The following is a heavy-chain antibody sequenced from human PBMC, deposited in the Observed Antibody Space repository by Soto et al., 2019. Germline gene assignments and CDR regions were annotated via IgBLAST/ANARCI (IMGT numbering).Heavy chain of an antibody. V-gene: IGHV3-21*04. CDR1: GFSFNTYS. CDR3: AKATLNTGTYRFNFDY. Sequence: GGSLRLSCVASGFSFNTYSMNWVRQAPGKGLEWVSSISRTSTYIYYADSVRGRFTISRDNSKSTLSLQMNSLRAEDTAVYYCAKATLNTGTYRFNFDYWGQGTLVTVSS. CDR2: ISRTSTYI. J-gene: IGHJ4*02. D-gene: IGHD1-26*01.